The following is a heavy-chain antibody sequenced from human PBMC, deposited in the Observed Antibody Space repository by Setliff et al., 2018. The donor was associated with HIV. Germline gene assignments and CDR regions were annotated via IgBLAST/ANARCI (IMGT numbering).Heavy chain of an antibody. V-gene: IGHV1-8*03. Sequence: GASVMVSCKASGYIFTSYDVNWVRQAPGQGLEWMGWMDPNNGHTTYAQNFQGRVTITRDTSVGTAYMELSSLSSEDTAVYYCARALRGFHGSGTQFYYYLVVWGKGTTVTVSS. CDR2: MDPNNGHT. D-gene: IGHD3-10*01. J-gene: IGHJ6*03. CDR1: GYIFTSYD. CDR3: ARALRGFHGSGTQFYYYLVV.